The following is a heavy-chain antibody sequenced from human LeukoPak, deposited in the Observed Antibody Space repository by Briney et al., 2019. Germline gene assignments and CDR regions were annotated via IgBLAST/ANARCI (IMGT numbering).Heavy chain of an antibody. D-gene: IGHD3-16*01. CDR2: ISSSSSTI. J-gene: IGHJ3*02. CDR3: AREYLGAFDI. V-gene: IGHV3-48*02. CDR1: GFTISSYS. Sequence: PGGSLRLSCAASGFTISSYSMNWVRQAPGKGLELEWVSYISSSSSTIYYADSVRGRFTISRDNAKNSLYLQMNSLRDEDTAVYYCAREYLGAFDIWGQGTMVTVSS.